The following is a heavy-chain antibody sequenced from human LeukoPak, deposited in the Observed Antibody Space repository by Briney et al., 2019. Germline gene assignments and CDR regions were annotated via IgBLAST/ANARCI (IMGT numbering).Heavy chain of an antibody. V-gene: IGHV1-24*01. CDR2: FEPEDAKT. CDR3: ATSRVGDTVSLDY. J-gene: IGHJ4*02. Sequence: ASVKVSCKVSGYTLTELSIHWVRRSPGKGLEWMGGFEPEDAKTFYAQRFQGRITMTEDTSTNTGYMNLSSLRSEDTAIYYCATSRVGDTVSLDYWGQGSLVTVSS. CDR1: GYTLTELS. D-gene: IGHD1-26*01.